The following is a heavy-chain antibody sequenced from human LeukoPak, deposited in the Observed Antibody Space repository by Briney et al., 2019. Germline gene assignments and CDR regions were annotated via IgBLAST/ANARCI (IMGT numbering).Heavy chain of an antibody. D-gene: IGHD6-6*01. J-gene: IGHJ3*02. CDR1: GFTFNSYN. V-gene: IGHV3-48*02. CDR2: ISSSSSTI. CDR3: ARAYSSSSGRDAFDS. Sequence: PGGSLRLSCAASGFTFNSYNMNWVRQAPGKGLEWVSYISSSSSTIYYAGSVKGRFTISRDSAKTSLFLQMNSLRDEDTAVYYCARAYSSSSGRDAFDSWGLGTLVTVSS.